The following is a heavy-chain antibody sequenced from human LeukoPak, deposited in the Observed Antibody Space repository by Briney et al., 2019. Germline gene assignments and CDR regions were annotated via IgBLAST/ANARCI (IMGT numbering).Heavy chain of an antibody. CDR3: AKDQWEFVDTAMVYFDY. CDR1: GFTFSSYG. J-gene: IGHJ4*02. Sequence: PGGSLRLSCAASGFTFSSYGMHWVRQAPGKGLEWVAFMRYDGSNKYYADSVKGRFTISRDNSKNTLYLQMNSLRAEDTAVYYRAKDQWEFVDTAMVYFDYWGQGTLVTVSS. V-gene: IGHV3-30*02. CDR2: MRYDGSNK. D-gene: IGHD5-18*01.